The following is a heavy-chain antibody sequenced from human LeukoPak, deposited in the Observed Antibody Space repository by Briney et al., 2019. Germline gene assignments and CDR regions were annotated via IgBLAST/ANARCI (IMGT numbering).Heavy chain of an antibody. CDR1: GGSISSYY. CDR3: ARDRDYGSGSYDY. CDR2: IYYTGST. J-gene: IGHJ4*02. V-gene: IGHV4-59*01. Sequence: SETLSLTCTVSGGSISSYYWSWIRQPPGKGLEWIGYIYYTGSTHFNPSLKSRVTISVDTSKNQFSLKLSSVTAADTAVYYCARDRDYGSGSYDYWGQGSLVTVSS. D-gene: IGHD3-10*01.